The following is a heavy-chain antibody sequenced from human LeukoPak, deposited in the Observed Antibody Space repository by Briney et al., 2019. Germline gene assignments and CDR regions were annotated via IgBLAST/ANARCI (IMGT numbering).Heavy chain of an antibody. CDR3: ARIMVVATHDY. CDR2: IYYSGST. D-gene: IGHD5-12*01. CDR1: GGSISSYY. J-gene: IGHJ4*02. V-gene: IGHV4-59*01. Sequence: SETLSLTCTVSGGSISSYYWSWIRQPPGKGLEWIGYIYYSGSTNYNPSLKSRVTISVDTSKNQFSLKPSSVTAADTAVYYCARIMVVATHDYWGQGTLVTVSS.